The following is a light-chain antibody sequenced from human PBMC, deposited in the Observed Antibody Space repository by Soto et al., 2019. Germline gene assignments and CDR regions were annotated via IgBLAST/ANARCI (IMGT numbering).Light chain of an antibody. Sequence: QSALTQPASVSGSPEQSITISCTGSSSDVGGYNHVSWYQQHPGKAPKLMIYEVSNRPSGVSNRFSGSKSGNTASLTISGLQAEDEADYYCSSYAGSYVVFGGGTKLTVL. CDR3: SSYAGSYVV. V-gene: IGLV2-14*01. J-gene: IGLJ2*01. CDR1: SSDVGGYNH. CDR2: EVS.